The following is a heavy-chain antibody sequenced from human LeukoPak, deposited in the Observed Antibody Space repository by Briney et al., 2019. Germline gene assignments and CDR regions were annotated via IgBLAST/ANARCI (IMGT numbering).Heavy chain of an antibody. J-gene: IGHJ3*02. CDR2: IIPIFGTA. CDR3: ARDREEYSSSWYVAFDI. D-gene: IGHD6-13*01. V-gene: IGHV1-69*13. Sequence: SVKVSCKASGGTFSSYAISWVRQAPGQGLEWMGGIIPIFGTANYAQKFQGRVTITADESTSTAYMELSSLRSEDTAVCYCARDREEYSSSWYVAFDIWGQGTMVTVSS. CDR1: GGTFSSYA.